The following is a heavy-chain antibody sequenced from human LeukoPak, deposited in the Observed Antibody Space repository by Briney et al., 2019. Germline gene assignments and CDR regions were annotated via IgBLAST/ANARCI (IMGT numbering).Heavy chain of an antibody. Sequence: SVKVSCKASGGTFSSYAISWVRQAPGQGLEWMGGIIPIFGTANYAQKFQGRVTITADESTSTAFMELSSLKSEDTAVYFCARGPFPFYYYYGMDVWGQGTTVTVSS. J-gene: IGHJ6*02. CDR3: ARGPFPFYYYYGMDV. V-gene: IGHV1-69*13. CDR1: GGTFSSYA. CDR2: IIPIFGTA.